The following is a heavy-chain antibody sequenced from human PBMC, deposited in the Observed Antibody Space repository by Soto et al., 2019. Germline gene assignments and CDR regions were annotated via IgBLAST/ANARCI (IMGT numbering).Heavy chain of an antibody. D-gene: IGHD2-21*02. CDR2: IWYDGSNK. CDR1: GFTFSSYG. Sequence: GGSLRLSCAASGFTFSSYGMHWVRQAPGKGLEWVAVIWYDGSNKYYADSVKGRFTISRDNSKNTLYLQMNSLRAEDTAVYYCARAWVYNKGDPLIDYWGQGTLVTVSS. V-gene: IGHV3-33*01. J-gene: IGHJ4*02. CDR3: ARAWVYNKGDPLIDY.